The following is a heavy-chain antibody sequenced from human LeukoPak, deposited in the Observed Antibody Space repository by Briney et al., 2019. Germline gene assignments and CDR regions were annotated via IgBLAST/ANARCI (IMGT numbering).Heavy chain of an antibody. CDR3: ARSAYCSAGSCYRGFDY. J-gene: IGHJ4*02. CDR1: GCTINSGYY. Sequence: SETLSLTCAVSGCTINSGYYWGWIRRPPGKGLEWIGSIYHSGSTYYNPSLKSRVTISVDTSKNQFSLKLSSVTAADTAVYYCARSAYCSAGSCYRGFDYWGQGTLVTVSS. CDR2: IYHSGST. V-gene: IGHV4-38-2*01. D-gene: IGHD2-15*01.